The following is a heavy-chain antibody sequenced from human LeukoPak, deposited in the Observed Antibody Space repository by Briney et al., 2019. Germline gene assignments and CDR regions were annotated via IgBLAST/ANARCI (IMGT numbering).Heavy chain of an antibody. J-gene: IGHJ3*01. V-gene: IGHV3-15*01. Sequence: KSGGSLRLSCTASGFTFSNAYMSWVRQAPGKGLEWVARIKSKTDAWKADYAAPVKGRFTISRDDSKNTLSLQMTRLKTEDTAIYYCTTHERSRSPDGFDLWGQGTMVTVSS. CDR1: GFTFSNAY. D-gene: IGHD6-13*01. CDR2: IKSKTDAWKA. CDR3: TTHERSRSPDGFDL.